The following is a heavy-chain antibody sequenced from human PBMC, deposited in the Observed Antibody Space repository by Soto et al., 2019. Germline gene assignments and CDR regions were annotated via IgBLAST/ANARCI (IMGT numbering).Heavy chain of an antibody. CDR3: ARDKTAYYYDSSGYYHFDY. Sequence: SVKVSCKASGGTFSSYAISWVRQAPGQRLEWMGGIIPIFCTANYAQKFQGRVTITADESTSTAYMELSSLRSEDTAVYYCARDKTAYYYDSSGYYHFDYWRKGTLVTVSS. V-gene: IGHV1-69*13. CDR1: GGTFSSYA. J-gene: IGHJ4*02. CDR2: IIPIFCTA. D-gene: IGHD3-22*01.